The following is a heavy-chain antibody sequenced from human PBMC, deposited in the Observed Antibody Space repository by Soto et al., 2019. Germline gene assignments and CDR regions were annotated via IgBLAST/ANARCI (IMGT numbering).Heavy chain of an antibody. V-gene: IGHV3-13*01. Sequence: GGSLRLSCAASGFTCSNYDMHWVRQGRGKGLEWVSAIGTTGDTYYAGSVRGRFTISRENAKNSLYLQMNSLRAGDTAVYYCARGIYYGMDVWGQGTMVTVS. CDR1: GFTCSNYD. J-gene: IGHJ6*02. CDR3: ARGIYYGMDV. CDR2: IGTTGDT.